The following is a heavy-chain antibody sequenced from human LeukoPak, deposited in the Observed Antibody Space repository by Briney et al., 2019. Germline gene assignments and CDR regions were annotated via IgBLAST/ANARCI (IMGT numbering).Heavy chain of an antibody. V-gene: IGHV3-7*05. D-gene: IGHD2-2*01. CDR1: GFTFSGYW. CDR3: ASYMPNAFDM. CDR2: IKVDGSET. Sequence: GGSLRLSCAASGFTFSGYWMSWIRQAPGKGLEWVARIKVDGSETYYGDSVKGRFTISRDNAKNSLDLQMNSLRAGDRAVYYCASYMPNAFDMWGQGTMVIVSS. J-gene: IGHJ3*02.